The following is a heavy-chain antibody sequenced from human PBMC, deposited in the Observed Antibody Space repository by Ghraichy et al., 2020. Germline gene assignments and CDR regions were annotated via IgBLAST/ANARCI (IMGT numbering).Heavy chain of an antibody. CDR2: IYYSGST. J-gene: IGHJ4*02. V-gene: IGHV4-31*03. Sequence: TLSLTCTVSGGSISSGGYYWSWIRQHPGKGLEWIGYIYYSGSTYYNPSLKSRVTISVDTSKNQFSLKLSSGTAADTAVYYCARVLYYYGSGGWIDYWGQGTLVTVSS. CDR3: ARVLYYYGSGGWIDY. D-gene: IGHD3-10*01. CDR1: GGSISSGGYY.